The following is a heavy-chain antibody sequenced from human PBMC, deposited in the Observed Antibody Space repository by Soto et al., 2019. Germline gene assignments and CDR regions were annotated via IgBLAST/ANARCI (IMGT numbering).Heavy chain of an antibody. CDR1: GGTFSTYT. V-gene: IGHV1-69*02. D-gene: IGHD2-21*01. CDR3: AFDVQTGVVYFDN. CDR2: IIPLFGLP. J-gene: IGHJ4*02. Sequence: QVQLVQSGAEVERPGSSVKVSCKASGGTFSTYTISWVRQAPGQGLEWLGRIIPLFGLPNHAQKFQDRVTITADKSTDTAYLEMNSLRPEDTAVYYCAFDVQTGVVYFDNWGQGTLFTVSS.